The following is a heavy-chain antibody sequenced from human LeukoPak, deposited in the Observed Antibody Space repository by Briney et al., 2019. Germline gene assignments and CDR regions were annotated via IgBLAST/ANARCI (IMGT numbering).Heavy chain of an antibody. CDR1: RGSISSYH. J-gene: IGHJ4*02. D-gene: IGHD2-21*02. CDR3: AREGDYYFDY. Sequence: PSETLSLTCTVFRGSISSYHWNWVRQPAGKGLEWIGRIYTSGSTTCNPSLKSRVTISVDKSKNQISLKLRSVTAADTAVYYCAREGDYYFDYWGQGTLVTVSS. V-gene: IGHV4-4*07. CDR2: IYTSGST.